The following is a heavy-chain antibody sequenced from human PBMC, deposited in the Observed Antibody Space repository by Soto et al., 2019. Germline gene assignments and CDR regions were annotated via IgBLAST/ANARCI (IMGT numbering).Heavy chain of an antibody. CDR1: GGSVNSAGYS. J-gene: IGHJ3*02. Sequence: QLQLQESGSGLVKASQTLSLSCAVSGGSVNSAGYSWSWIRQPPGKGLEWIGYIYHSGSTYYNPFPKRPSTMSLDRSNNHFSLKLSSVTAADTAVYYCARVPIYYDSSGFYHYGTFDIWGQGTLVTVSS. V-gene: IGHV4-30-2*01. CDR2: IYHSGST. D-gene: IGHD3-22*01. CDR3: ARVPIYYDSSGFYHYGTFDI.